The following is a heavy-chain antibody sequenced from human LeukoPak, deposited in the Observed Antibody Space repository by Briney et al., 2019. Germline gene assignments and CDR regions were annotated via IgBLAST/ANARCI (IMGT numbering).Heavy chain of an antibody. V-gene: IGHV3-11*01. D-gene: IGHD3-16*02. CDR2: IASDSRGGAV. CDR1: GFIFSDYY. CDR3: ARLKELSAHYYFDH. J-gene: IGHJ4*02. Sequence: GGSLRLSCEGSGFIFSDYYMAWIRQAPGRGLEWVSYIASDSRGGAVHYADSVKGRFTISRDSDKNSLYLQMGSLRAEDTAVYYCARLKELSAHYYFDHWGQGTLVTVSS.